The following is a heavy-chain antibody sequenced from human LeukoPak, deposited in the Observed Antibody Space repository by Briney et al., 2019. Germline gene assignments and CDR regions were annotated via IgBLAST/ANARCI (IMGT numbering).Heavy chain of an antibody. Sequence: SETLSLTCTVSGGSISSRSYYWGWIRQPPGKGLEWIGSIYYSGSTYYNPSLKSRVTISVDTSKNQFSLKLSSVTAADTAVYYCAITVVTPKGYFDYWGQGTLVTVSS. CDR1: GGSISSRSYY. D-gene: IGHD4-23*01. CDR2: IYYSGST. CDR3: AITVVTPKGYFDY. V-gene: IGHV4-39*01. J-gene: IGHJ4*02.